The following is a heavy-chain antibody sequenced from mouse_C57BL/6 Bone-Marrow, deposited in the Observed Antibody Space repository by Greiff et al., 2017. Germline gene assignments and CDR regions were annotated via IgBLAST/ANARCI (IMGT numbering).Heavy chain of an antibody. J-gene: IGHJ1*03. CDR3: ARDWGDGSSWGDWYFDV. Sequence: QVQLQQPGAELVMPGASVKLSCKASGYTFTSYWMHWVKQRPGQGLEWIGEIDPSDSYTNYNQKFKGKSTLTVDKSSSTAYMQLSSLTSEDSAVEYCARDWGDGSSWGDWYFDVWGTGTTVTVSS. CDR2: IDPSDSYT. CDR1: GYTFTSYW. V-gene: IGHV1-69*01. D-gene: IGHD1-1*01.